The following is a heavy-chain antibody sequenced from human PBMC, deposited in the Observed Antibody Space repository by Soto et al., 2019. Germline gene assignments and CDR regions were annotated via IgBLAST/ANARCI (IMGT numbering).Heavy chain of an antibody. CDR2: IRSKANSYAT. J-gene: IGHJ4*02. Sequence: GCVKLWGRRTIKKGLEWVGRIRSKANSYATAYAASVKGRFTISRDDSKNTAYLQMNSLKTEDTAVYYCTRSYYDSGGYPLGYWGQGTLVTVSS. D-gene: IGHD3-22*01. V-gene: IGHV3-73*01. CDR3: TRSYYDSGGYPLGY. CDR1: GCV.